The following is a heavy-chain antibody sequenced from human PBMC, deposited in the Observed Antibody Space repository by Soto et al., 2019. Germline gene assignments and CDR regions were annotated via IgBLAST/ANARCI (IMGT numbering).Heavy chain of an antibody. CDR1: GFTFSQYA. Sequence: EVQLLESGGGLVQPGGSLRLSCAASGFTFSQYAMSWVRQAPGKGLEWVSTISDSGGSTYYADSVKGRFTISRDNSKNTLYLQMSRLRAADTAVYYCAKVTTYYYDSSGYYFDYWGQGTLVTVSS. V-gene: IGHV3-23*01. CDR3: AKVTTYYYDSSGYYFDY. J-gene: IGHJ4*02. CDR2: ISDSGGST. D-gene: IGHD3-22*01.